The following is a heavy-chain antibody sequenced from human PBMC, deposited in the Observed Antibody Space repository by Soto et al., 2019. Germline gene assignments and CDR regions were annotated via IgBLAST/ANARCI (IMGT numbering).Heavy chain of an antibody. J-gene: IGHJ4*02. CDR1: GGSISSDY. CDR3: ARAGNYGVGWPPEYYFDY. Sequence: SETLSLTFTVSGGSISSDYWSWIRQPPGKGLEWSGYIYYSGSTNYNPSLKSRVTISVDTSKNQFSLKLSSVTAADPAVYYCARAGNYGVGWPPEYYFDYWGQGTLVTVSS. CDR2: IYYSGST. V-gene: IGHV4-59*01. D-gene: IGHD1-7*01.